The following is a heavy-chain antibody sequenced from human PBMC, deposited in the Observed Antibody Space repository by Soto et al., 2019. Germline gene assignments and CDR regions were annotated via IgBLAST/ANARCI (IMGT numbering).Heavy chain of an antibody. Sequence: QVQLVESGGGVVQPGESLRLSCAASGFTFSSYGMHWVRQAPGKGLEWVAVIWSDGSDKYYADSVKGRFTISRDNSKNMLYLQMNSLSAEDTAVYDCARRVAQRYAFEMWGLVTVVTVAS. CDR1: GFTFSSYG. D-gene: IGHD2-15*01. J-gene: IGHJ3*02. CDR3: ARRVAQRYAFEM. CDR2: IWSDGSDK. V-gene: IGHV3-33*01.